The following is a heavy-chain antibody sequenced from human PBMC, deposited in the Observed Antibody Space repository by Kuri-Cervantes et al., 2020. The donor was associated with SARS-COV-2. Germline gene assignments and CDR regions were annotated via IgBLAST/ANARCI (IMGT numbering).Heavy chain of an antibody. CDR1: GFTFSNAW. Sequence: GESLKISCAASGFTFSNAWMNWVRQAPGKGLEWVGRIKSKTDGGTTDYAAPVKGRFTISRDDSKNTLYLQMNSLKTEDTAAYYCTTDLSPSPITIFGVVISHYGMDVWGQGTTVTVSS. D-gene: IGHD3-3*01. CDR2: IKSKTDGGTT. CDR3: TTDLSPSPITIFGVVISHYGMDV. J-gene: IGHJ6*02. V-gene: IGHV3-15*07.